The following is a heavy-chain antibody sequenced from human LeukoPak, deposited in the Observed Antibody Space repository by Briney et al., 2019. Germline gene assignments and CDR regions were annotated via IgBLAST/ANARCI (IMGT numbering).Heavy chain of an antibody. CDR3: AKDSCGGDCYLYDAFDI. D-gene: IGHD2-21*02. J-gene: IGHJ3*02. Sequence: GGSLRLSCAASEFTFSSYVMAWVRQAPGKGLEWVSTITPGGGTYYADSVKGRFTISRDNSKNTLYLQMNSLRAEDTAVYYCAKDSCGGDCYLYDAFDIWGQGTMVTVSS. CDR1: EFTFSSYV. V-gene: IGHV3-23*01. CDR2: ITPGGGT.